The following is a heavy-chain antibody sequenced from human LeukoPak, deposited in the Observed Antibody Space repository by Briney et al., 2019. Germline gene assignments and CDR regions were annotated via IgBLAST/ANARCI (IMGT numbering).Heavy chain of an antibody. D-gene: IGHD3-16*01. CDR2: IGPDGRSK. CDR1: GFTFTTFW. Sequence: QPGGSLRLSCAASGFTFTTFWMTWVRQAPGKGLEWVANIGPDGRSKYYVDSVRGRFTISRDNAKDSLFLQMNSLRADDTAMYFCTRVGVGGYWGQGTLVTVSS. CDR3: TRVGVGGY. J-gene: IGHJ4*02. V-gene: IGHV3-7*01.